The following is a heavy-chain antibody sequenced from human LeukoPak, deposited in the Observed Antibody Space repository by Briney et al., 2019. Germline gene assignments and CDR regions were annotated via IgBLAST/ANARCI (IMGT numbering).Heavy chain of an antibody. J-gene: IGHJ5*02. CDR2: ISAGGGST. V-gene: IGHV3-23*01. D-gene: IGHD6-13*01. CDR1: GFTLSTYA. Sequence: GGSLRLSCADSGFTLSTYAMNWVRQAPGKGLEWVSGISAGGGSTYYADSVKGRFTISRDNSKNTLYLQMNSLTVEATAVYYCAKSPRSAADNWFDPWGQGTLVTVSS. CDR3: AKSPRSAADNWFDP.